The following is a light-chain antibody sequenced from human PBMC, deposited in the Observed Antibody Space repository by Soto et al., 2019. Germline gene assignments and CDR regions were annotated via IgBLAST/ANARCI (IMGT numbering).Light chain of an antibody. CDR2: DAS. Sequence: EVVLTQSPATLSLSPGERATLSCRASQSVTGYLAWFQQKPGQAPRLLIYDASNRATGIPVRFSGSGSGTDFTLTISGLGPEDFAVYYCQQRSTWPFTFGPGTTVDLK. J-gene: IGKJ3*01. CDR3: QQRSTWPFT. CDR1: QSVTGY. V-gene: IGKV3-11*01.